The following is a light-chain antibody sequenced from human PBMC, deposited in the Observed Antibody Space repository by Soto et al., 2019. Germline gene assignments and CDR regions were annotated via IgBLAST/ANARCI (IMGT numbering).Light chain of an antibody. CDR1: QSINAH. V-gene: IGKV3-15*01. Sequence: EVVMTQSPATLSVSPGERVTLSCRASQSINAHLAWYQQKPGQAPRLLIHGASTSATGIPARFSGSGFGTEFILTISSLQSEDFAVYYCQQYNTWLWTFGQGTKVEIQ. CDR2: GAS. J-gene: IGKJ1*01. CDR3: QQYNTWLWT.